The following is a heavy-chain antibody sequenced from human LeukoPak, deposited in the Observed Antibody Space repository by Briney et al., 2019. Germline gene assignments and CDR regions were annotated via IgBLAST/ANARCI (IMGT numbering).Heavy chain of an antibody. J-gene: IGHJ3*02. Sequence: PSETLSLTCTVSGGSISSYYWSWIRQPPGKGLEWIGYIYYSGSTNYNPSLKSRVTISVDTSKNQFSLKLSSVTAADTAVYYCALNWGGYAFDIWRQGTMVTVSS. CDR3: ALNWGGYAFDI. V-gene: IGHV4-59*08. CDR2: IYYSGST. CDR1: GGSISSYY. D-gene: IGHD7-27*01.